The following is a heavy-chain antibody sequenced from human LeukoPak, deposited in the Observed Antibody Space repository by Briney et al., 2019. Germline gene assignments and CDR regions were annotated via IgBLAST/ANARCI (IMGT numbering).Heavy chain of an antibody. V-gene: IGHV4-59*12. D-gene: IGHD3-10*01. CDR1: GGSISSSY. J-gene: IGHJ4*02. CDR3: ARDRRDYYGSGSLDY. Sequence: SSETLSLTCTVSGGSISSSYWSWIRQPPGKGLEWIGYIYYSGSTNYNPSLKSRVTISVDTSKNQFSLKLTSVTAADTAVYYCARDRRDYYGSGSLDYWGQGTLVTVSS. CDR2: IYYSGST.